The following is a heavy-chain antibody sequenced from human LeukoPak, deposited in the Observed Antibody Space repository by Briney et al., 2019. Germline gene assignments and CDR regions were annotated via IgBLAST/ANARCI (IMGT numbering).Heavy chain of an antibody. CDR1: GGSISSSSYY. CDR2: IYYSGST. D-gene: IGHD2-21*02. CDR3: ARLPIAYCGGDCGDY. V-gene: IGHV4-39*01. J-gene: IGHJ4*02. Sequence: PAETLSLTCTVSGGSISSSSYYWGWIRQPPGKGLEWIGSIYYSGSTYYNPSLKRRVTISVDTSKNQFSLKLSSVTAADTAVYYCARLPIAYCGGDCGDYWGQGTLVTVSS.